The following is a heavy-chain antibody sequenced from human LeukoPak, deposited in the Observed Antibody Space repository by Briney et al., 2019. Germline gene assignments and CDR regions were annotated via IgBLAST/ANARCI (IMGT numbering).Heavy chain of an antibody. CDR1: GFTFSTFS. Sequence: GGSLTLSCVASGFTFSTFSMHWDRQAPGKVRDWEAAISYDVTHKYYASSVTGRSTISRDNSEKTMYLQLNSLRADKTAVYYCARAAAGHYFDYWGQGTLVTVSS. CDR3: ARAAAGHYFDY. J-gene: IGHJ4*02. V-gene: IGHV3-30*12. CDR2: ISYDVTHK. D-gene: IGHD3-10*01.